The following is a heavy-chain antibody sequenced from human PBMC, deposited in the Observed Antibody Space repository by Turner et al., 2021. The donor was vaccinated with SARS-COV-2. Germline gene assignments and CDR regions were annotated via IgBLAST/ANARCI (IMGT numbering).Heavy chain of an antibody. Sequence: QVQLVESGGGVVQPGRSLRLSWAASGFTFSSYGMHWVRQTPGKGLEWVAVIWYDGSNKYYADSVKGRFTISRDKSKNTLYLQMNGLRAEDTALYYCATHIGNFPRGYFDSWGQGTLVTVSS. D-gene: IGHD2-21*01. J-gene: IGHJ4*02. CDR3: ATHIGNFPRGYFDS. CDR2: IWYDGSNK. CDR1: GFTFSSYG. V-gene: IGHV3-33*01.